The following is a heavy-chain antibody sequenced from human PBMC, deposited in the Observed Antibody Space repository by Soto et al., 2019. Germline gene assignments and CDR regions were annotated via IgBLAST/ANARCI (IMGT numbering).Heavy chain of an antibody. CDR2: IKEDGSEK. V-gene: IGHV3-7*01. J-gene: IGHJ4*02. CDR1: GFTFSNYW. D-gene: IGHD2-15*01. CDR3: SRDVVVGAKALNY. Sequence: SLRLSCAASGFTFSNYWMTRVRQAPGKGLEWVANIKEDGSEKHYVDSVKGRFTISRDNAKNSLYLQMNSLRVEDTAVYFCSRDVVVGAKALNYWGQGALVTVSS.